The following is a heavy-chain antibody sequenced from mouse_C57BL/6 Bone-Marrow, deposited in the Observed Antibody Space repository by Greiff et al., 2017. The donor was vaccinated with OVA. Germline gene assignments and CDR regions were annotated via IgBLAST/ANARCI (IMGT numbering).Heavy chain of an antibody. Sequence: QVQLQESGPGLVQPSQSLSLTCTASGFSLTSYGVHWVRQSPGKGLEWLGVIWRGGSTDYYAAFMSSLSITKANSKSQDFFRMNSLQADDTAIYCCAKDRWDEFAYWGQGTLVTVSA. CDR1: GFSLTSYG. J-gene: IGHJ3*01. CDR3: AKDRWDEFAY. CDR2: IWRGGST. D-gene: IGHD2-14*01. V-gene: IGHV2-5*01.